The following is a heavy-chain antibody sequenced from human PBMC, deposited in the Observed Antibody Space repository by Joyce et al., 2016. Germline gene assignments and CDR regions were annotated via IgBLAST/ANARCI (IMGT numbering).Heavy chain of an antibody. CDR1: GFTVSSNY. Sequence: EVQLVESGGGLIQPGGSLRLSCAVSGFTVSSNYMNWVRQPPGKGLEWVSVIYSGCTTYYADSVKGRFTISKDNSHNTVFLQMDGLRAEDTAVYYCARLVAGKGSRFLDYWGQGTLVTVSS. V-gene: IGHV3-53*01. J-gene: IGHJ4*02. CDR2: IYSGCTT. D-gene: IGHD6-19*01. CDR3: ARLVAGKGSRFLDY.